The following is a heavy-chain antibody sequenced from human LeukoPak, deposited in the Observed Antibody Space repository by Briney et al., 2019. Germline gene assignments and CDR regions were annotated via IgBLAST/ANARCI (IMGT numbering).Heavy chain of an antibody. CDR1: GGSVSSTTYY. Sequence: SETLSLTCTVSGGSVSSTTYYWSWIRQPPGEGLEWIASINYSGSTYYNPSLKSRVTIPVDTSENQFSLKLSSVTAADTAVYYCARYVVYGSGKYYFDYWGQGTLVTVSS. CDR3: ARYVVYGSGKYYFDY. CDR2: INYSGST. J-gene: IGHJ4*02. V-gene: IGHV4-39*01. D-gene: IGHD3-10*01.